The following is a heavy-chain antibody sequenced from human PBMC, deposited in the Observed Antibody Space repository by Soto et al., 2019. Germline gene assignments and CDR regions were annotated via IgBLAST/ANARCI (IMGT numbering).Heavy chain of an antibody. V-gene: IGHV3-7*01. J-gene: IGHJ4*02. CDR2: IKGDGSEK. CDR3: AAGFPPDF. CDR1: RFTFGSYW. D-gene: IGHD3-10*01. Sequence: EVLLVESGGGLVQPGGSLTLSCAASRFTFGSYWMNWVRQAPGKGLEWVANIKGDGSEKYYVDSVEGRFNISRDNPKNSLDLQMNRLRVEDTAVYYCAAGFPPDFWGQGTLVTVSS.